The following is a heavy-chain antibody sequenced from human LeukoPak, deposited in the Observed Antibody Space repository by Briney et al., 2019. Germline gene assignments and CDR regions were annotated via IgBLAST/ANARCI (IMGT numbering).Heavy chain of an antibody. CDR3: AIYPGVYQLLWSDAFDI. Sequence: ASVKVSCKASGYTFTSYDINWVRQAPGQGLEWMGWMNPNSGNTGYPQKFQGRVTMTRNTSISTAYMELSSLRSEDTAVYYCAIYPGVYQLLWSDAFDIWGQGTMVTVSS. J-gene: IGHJ3*02. D-gene: IGHD2-2*01. CDR2: MNPNSGNT. CDR1: GYTFTSYD. V-gene: IGHV1-8*01.